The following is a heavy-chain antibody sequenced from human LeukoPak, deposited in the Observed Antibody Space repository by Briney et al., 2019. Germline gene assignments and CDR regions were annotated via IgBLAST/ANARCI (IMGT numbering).Heavy chain of an antibody. J-gene: IGHJ3*02. Sequence: PGGSLRLSCVASGFTFNNYWMTWVRQAPGKGLERVANIKEDGSDKYYLGSVKGRFTISRDNAKNSLYLQMSSLSAEDTALYYCAREVPGAMNAFDIWGQGTMVTVSS. V-gene: IGHV3-7*01. CDR2: IKEDGSDK. CDR1: GFTFNNYW. D-gene: IGHD2-2*01. CDR3: AREVPGAMNAFDI.